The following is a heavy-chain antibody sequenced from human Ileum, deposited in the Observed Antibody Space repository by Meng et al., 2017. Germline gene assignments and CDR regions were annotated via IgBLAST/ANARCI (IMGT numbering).Heavy chain of an antibody. D-gene: IGHD3/OR15-3a*01. CDR1: GGSIDNNW. CDR3: VGNSDFCVGF. V-gene: IGHV4-4*02. J-gene: IGHJ4*02. Sequence: QVQLQESGSGLVKPSDTLSLTCSVYGGSIDNNWWGWVSQSPGKGLEWIGEVFHNGATHYNPSIRSRVTISVDKSNNQFSLRLSYMTAADTAVYYCVGNSDFCVGFWGQGTLVTVSS. CDR2: VFHNGAT.